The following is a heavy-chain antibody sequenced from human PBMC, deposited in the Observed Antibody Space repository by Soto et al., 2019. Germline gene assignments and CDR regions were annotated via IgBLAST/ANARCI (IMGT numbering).Heavy chain of an antibody. J-gene: IGHJ4*02. CDR2: ISHKSSAI. CDR1: GFTFSNYA. Sequence: GGSLRLSCAASGFTFSNYAMNWVRQAPGKGLEWVSYISHKSSAIYHADSVKGRFTISRDNAKNSLYLQMNSLRASDTAMYYCARLGFPGAIYFDSWGLGTLVTVSS. CDR3: ARLGFPGAIYFDS. V-gene: IGHV3-48*01.